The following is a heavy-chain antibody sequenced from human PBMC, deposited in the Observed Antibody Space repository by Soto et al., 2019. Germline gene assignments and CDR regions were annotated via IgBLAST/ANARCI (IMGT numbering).Heavy chain of an antibody. CDR3: ARSPEYSLDY. Sequence: QVQLQESGPGLVKPSETLSLTCTVSGGSISSYYWSWIRQPPGKGLEWIGYIYYSGSTNYNPSLKSRVTISVDTSKNPFSLMLSSVTAADTAVYYCARSPEYSLDYWGQGTLVTVSS. D-gene: IGHD5-18*01. V-gene: IGHV4-59*08. CDR2: IYYSGST. CDR1: GGSISSYY. J-gene: IGHJ4*02.